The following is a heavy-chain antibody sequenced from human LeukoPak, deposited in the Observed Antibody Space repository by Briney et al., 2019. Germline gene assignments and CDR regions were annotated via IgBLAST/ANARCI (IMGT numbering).Heavy chain of an antibody. CDR1: GYSLTSYW. J-gene: IGHJ4*02. Sequence: GESLKISLKGSGYSLTSYWIGWVRPVPGKGLEWMGIIYPGDSDTRYSPSFQGQVTISADKSISTAYLQWSSLKASDTAMYYCARLGGLVPYYFDYWGQGTLVTVSS. D-gene: IGHD6-19*01. CDR2: IYPGDSDT. V-gene: IGHV5-51*01. CDR3: ARLGGLVPYYFDY.